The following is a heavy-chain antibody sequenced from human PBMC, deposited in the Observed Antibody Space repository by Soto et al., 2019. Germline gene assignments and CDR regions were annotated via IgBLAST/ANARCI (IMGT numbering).Heavy chain of an antibody. D-gene: IGHD3-3*01. CDR2: IYYSGST. J-gene: IGHJ4*02. CDR1: GGSISSSSYY. CDR3: ARGRLDGGRNSGYYLDY. V-gene: IGHV4-39*01. Sequence: PSETLSLTCTVSGGSISSSSYYWGWNRQPPGKGLEWIGSIYYSGSTYYNPSLKSRVTISVDTSKNQFSLKLSSVTAADTAVYYCARGRLDGGRNSGYYLDYWGQGTLVTVSS.